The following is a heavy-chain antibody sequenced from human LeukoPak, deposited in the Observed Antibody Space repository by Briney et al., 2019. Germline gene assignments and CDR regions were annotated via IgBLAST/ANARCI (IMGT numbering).Heavy chain of an antibody. Sequence: SETLSLTCTVSGGSISSYYWSWIRQPAGKGLEWIGRIYTSGSTNYNPSLKSRVTMSVDTSKNQFSLKLSSVTAADTAVYYCARDDYILTGYPNDYYYYYGMDVWGQGTTVTVSS. J-gene: IGHJ6*02. CDR2: IYTSGST. D-gene: IGHD3-9*01. CDR3: ARDDYILTGYPNDYYYYYGMDV. CDR1: GGSISSYY. V-gene: IGHV4-4*07.